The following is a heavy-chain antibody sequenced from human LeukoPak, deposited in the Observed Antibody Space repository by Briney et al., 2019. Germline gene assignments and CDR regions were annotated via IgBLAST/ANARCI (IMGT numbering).Heavy chain of an antibody. CDR2: IYPGDSGT. V-gene: IGHV5-51*01. Sequence: SLMISSYASAYSILNSCIGWLLQMPAKKLQWMGNIYPGDSGTRYSPSFQGQVTISVDKSINTAYLQWSSLKASDSAMYYCARRNAWVDFDYWGQGTLVTVSS. CDR1: AYSILNSC. J-gene: IGHJ4*02. D-gene: IGHD2-2*01. CDR3: ARRNAWVDFDY.